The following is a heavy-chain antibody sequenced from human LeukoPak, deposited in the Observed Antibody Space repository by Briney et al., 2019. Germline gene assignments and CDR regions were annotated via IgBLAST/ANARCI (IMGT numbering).Heavy chain of an antibody. J-gene: IGHJ4*02. V-gene: IGHV3-33*08. CDR3: ARDSSGWLFDY. CDR1: GFTFSSYS. Sequence: GGSLRLSCAASGFTFSSYSMNWVRQAPGKGLEWVAVIWYDGSNKYYADSVKGRFTISRDNSKNTLYLQMNSLRAEDTAVYYCARDSSGWLFDYWGQGTLVTVSS. CDR2: IWYDGSNK. D-gene: IGHD6-19*01.